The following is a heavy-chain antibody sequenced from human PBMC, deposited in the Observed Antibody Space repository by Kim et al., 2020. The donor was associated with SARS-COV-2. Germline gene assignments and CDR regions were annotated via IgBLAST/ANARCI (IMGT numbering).Heavy chain of an antibody. D-gene: IGHD3-3*01. CDR1: GYTFTSYG. J-gene: IGHJ5*02. CDR3: ARDQGEDLGGYYFWRGSDP. CDR2: ISAYNGNT. V-gene: IGHV1-18*01. Sequence: ASVKVSCKASGYTFTSYGISWVRQAPGQGLEWMGWISAYNGNTNYAQKLQGRVTMTTDTSTSTAYMELRSLRSDDTAVYYCARDQGEDLGGYYFWRGSDPWGQGTLVTVSS.